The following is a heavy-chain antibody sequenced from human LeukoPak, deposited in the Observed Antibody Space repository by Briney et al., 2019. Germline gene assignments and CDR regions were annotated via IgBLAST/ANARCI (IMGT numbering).Heavy chain of an antibody. Sequence: SETLSLTCTVSGGSISSYYWSWIRQPPGKGLEWIGYIYYSGSTNYNPSLKSRVTISVDTSKNQFSLKLSSVTAADTAVYYCARVSPLGGWFGPWGQGTLVTVSS. CDR1: GGSISSYY. CDR3: ARVSPLGGWFGP. J-gene: IGHJ5*02. V-gene: IGHV4-59*01. CDR2: IYYSGST. D-gene: IGHD3-16*01.